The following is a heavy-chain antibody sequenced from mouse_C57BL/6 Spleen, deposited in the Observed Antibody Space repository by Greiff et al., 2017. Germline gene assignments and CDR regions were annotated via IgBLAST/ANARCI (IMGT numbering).Heavy chain of an antibody. V-gene: IGHV5-16*01. Sequence: EVKLQESEGGLVQPGSSMKLSCTASGFTFSDYYMAWVRQVPEKGLEWVANINYDGSSTYYLDSLKSRFIISRDNGKNILYLQMSSLTSEDTDTYYSERGERDYYGSSYIDYWGQGTTLTVSS. CDR1: GFTFSDYY. D-gene: IGHD1-1*01. CDR3: ERGERDYYGSSYIDY. J-gene: IGHJ2*01. CDR2: INYDGSST.